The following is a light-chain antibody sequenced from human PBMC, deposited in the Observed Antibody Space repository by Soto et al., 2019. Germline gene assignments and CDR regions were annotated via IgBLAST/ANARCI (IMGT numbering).Light chain of an antibody. J-gene: IGKJ1*01. CDR3: KNYKSLSRRFGRA. CDR1: QGINSY. CDR2: AES. Sequence: DVQLTQSPSSLSASVGDIISITCRARQGINSYVAWYQHKPGRSHTILIYAESTLESGVTSWFSGSGSDTDFTLNISGLQPEDAGSYYCKNYKSLSRRFGRALGQGTKVEI. V-gene: IGKV1-27*01.